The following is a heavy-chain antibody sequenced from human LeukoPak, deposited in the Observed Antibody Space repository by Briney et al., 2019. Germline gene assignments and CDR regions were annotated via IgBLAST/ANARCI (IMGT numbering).Heavy chain of an antibody. J-gene: IGHJ6*03. V-gene: IGHV4-61*02. CDR1: GGSISSGSYY. CDR2: IYTSGST. D-gene: IGHD3-10*01. Sequence: PSETLSLTCTVSGGSISSGSYYWSWIRQPAGKGLEWIGRIYTSGSTNYNPSLKSRVTISVDTSKNQFSLKLSSVTAADTAVYYCARGLGSGSSAFYYYYYYMDVWGKGTTVTVSS. CDR3: ARGLGSGSSAFYYYYYYMDV.